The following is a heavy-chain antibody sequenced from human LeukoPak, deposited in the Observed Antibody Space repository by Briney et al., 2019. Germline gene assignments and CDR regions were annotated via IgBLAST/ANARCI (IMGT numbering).Heavy chain of an antibody. V-gene: IGHV1-69*05. CDR1: GGTFSSYA. J-gene: IGHJ4*02. Sequence: SVKVSRKASGGTFSSYAISWVRQAPGQGLEWMGGIIPIFGTANYAQKFQGRVTITTDESTSTAYMELSSLRSEDTAVYYCARNGGPGGSYSYWGQGTLVTVSS. CDR3: ARNGGPGGSYSY. D-gene: IGHD1-26*01. CDR2: IIPIFGTA.